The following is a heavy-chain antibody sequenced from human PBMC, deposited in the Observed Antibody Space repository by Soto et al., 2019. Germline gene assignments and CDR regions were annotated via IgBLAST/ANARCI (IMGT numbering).Heavy chain of an antibody. Sequence: GASVKVSCKASGGTFSTYAISWVRQAPGQGLEWMGGIIPIYGSTSYAQKFQGRVTMTRDTSTSTVYMELSSLRSEDTAVYYCGLSSCHEAPDYWGQGTLVTVSS. J-gene: IGHJ4*02. CDR2: IIPIYGST. V-gene: IGHV1-69*05. CDR3: GLSSCHEAPDY. CDR1: GGTFSTYA. D-gene: IGHD6-13*01.